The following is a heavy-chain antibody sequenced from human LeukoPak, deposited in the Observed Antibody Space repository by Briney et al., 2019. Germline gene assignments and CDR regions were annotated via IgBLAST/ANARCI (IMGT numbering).Heavy chain of an antibody. CDR1: GYSFTSYW. D-gene: IGHD5-18*01. V-gene: IGHV5-51*01. J-gene: IGHJ5*02. CDR2: IYPGDSDT. CDR3: AFSKSYGPDVSWFDP. Sequence: GESLKISCKGSGYSFTSYWIGWVRQMPGKGLEWMGIIYPGDSDTRYSTSFQGQVTISADESISTAYLQWSSLKASDTAMYYCAFSKSYGPDVSWFDPWGQGTLVTVSS.